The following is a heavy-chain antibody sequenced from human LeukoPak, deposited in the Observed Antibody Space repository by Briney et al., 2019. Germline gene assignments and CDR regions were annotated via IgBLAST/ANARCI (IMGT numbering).Heavy chain of an antibody. CDR3: AKDHGLYYGSGSCYRYWYFDL. J-gene: IGHJ2*01. Sequence: QPGASLRLSCAASGFTFSSYAMSWVRQAPGKGLEWVSAISGSGGSTYYADSVKGRFTISRDNSKNTLYLQMNSLRAEDTAVYYCAKDHGLYYGSGSCYRYWYFDLWGRGTLVTVSS. D-gene: IGHD3-10*01. CDR1: GFTFSSYA. CDR2: ISGSGGST. V-gene: IGHV3-23*01.